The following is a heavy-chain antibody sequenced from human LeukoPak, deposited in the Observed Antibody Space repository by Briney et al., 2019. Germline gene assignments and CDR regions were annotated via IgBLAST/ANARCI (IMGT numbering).Heavy chain of an antibody. CDR1: GFTFSSYA. CDR3: AKGVPSSTSRVWYFDY. CDR2: ISGSGGST. J-gene: IGHJ4*02. Sequence: PGGSLRLSCAASGFTFSSYAMSWVRQAPGKGLEWVSAISGSGGSTYYADSVKGRFTISRDNSKNTLYLQMNSLRAEDTAVYYCAKGVPSSTSRVWYFDYWGQGTLVTVSS. D-gene: IGHD2-2*01. V-gene: IGHV3-23*01.